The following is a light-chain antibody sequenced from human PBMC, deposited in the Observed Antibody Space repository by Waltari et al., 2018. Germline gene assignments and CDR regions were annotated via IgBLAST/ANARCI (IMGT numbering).Light chain of an antibody. J-gene: IGLJ2*01. CDR2: YDD. CDR1: RSNIRNNV. CDR3: SAWDDSLNGPV. V-gene: IGLV1-36*01. Sequence: QSVLTQPPSVSEAPRQRVTISCSGSRSNIRNNVGNWYQQLPGKAPKLLIYYDDLLPSGVSDRFSGSKSGTSASLAISGLQSEDEADYYCSAWDDSLNGPVFGGGTKLTVL.